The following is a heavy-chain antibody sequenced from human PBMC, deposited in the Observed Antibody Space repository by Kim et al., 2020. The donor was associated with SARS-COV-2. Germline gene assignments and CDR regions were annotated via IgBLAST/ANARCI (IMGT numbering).Heavy chain of an antibody. CDR3: ARNRYFGSTSLDP. V-gene: IGHV4-34*01. CDR1: GWSFSGYY. Sequence: SETLSLTCAVSGWSFSGYYLSWIRQPPGKGLEWVGHITHSGSTHYNPAPMSRLTTSVDTTYNNFLLMLSSRTAPDKAVFYCARNRYFGSTSLDPWGQGT. J-gene: IGHJ5*02. D-gene: IGHD3-3*01. CDR2: ITHSGST.